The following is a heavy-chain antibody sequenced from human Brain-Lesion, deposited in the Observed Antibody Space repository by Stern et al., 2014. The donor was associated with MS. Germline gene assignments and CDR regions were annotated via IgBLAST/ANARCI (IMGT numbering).Heavy chain of an antibody. CDR1: GYIFTGYY. D-gene: IGHD3-3*01. CDR3: ARDQRGITIFGVVTDYYYLGMDV. J-gene: IGHJ6*02. CDR2: IKPNTGGT. V-gene: IGHV1-2*02. Sequence: VQLVESGAEVKKPGASVKVSCKTSGYIFTGYYIHWVRQAPGQGLEWMAWIKPNTGGTKYAQKFQGRVAMSRDTSISTAYVEVSSLTSDDTAVYYCARDQRGITIFGVVTDYYYLGMDVWGQGTTVTVSS.